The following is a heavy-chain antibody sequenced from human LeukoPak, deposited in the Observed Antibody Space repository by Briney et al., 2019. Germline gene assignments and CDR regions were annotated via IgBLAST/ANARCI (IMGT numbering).Heavy chain of an antibody. CDR1: GFSFSNYW. CDR3: ARGGSSGYWGYFDY. V-gene: IGHV3-74*01. CDR2: TNEHGTII. Sequence: GGSLRLSCAASGFSFSNYWFHWVRQAPGEGLVWVSRTNEHGTIINYADSVKGRFTISRDNSKNTMYLQMSRLRVEDTAIYYCARGGSSGYWGYFDYWGQGTLVTVSS. J-gene: IGHJ4*02. D-gene: IGHD3-22*01.